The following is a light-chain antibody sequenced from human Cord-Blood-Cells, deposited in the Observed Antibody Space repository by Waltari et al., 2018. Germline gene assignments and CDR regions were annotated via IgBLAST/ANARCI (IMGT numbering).Light chain of an antibody. V-gene: IGKV4-1*01. CDR3: QQYYSTPQT. Sequence: DIVMTQSPDSLAVSLGERATINCKSSRSVLYSSNNKNYLAWYQQKPGQPPKLLIYWASTRESGVPDRFSGSGSGTDFTLTISSLQAEDVAVYYCQQYYSTPQTFGQGTKVESK. CDR1: RSVLYSSNNKNY. CDR2: WAS. J-gene: IGKJ1*01.